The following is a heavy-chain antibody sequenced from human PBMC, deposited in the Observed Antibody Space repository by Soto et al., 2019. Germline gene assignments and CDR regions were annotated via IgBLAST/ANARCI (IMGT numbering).Heavy chain of an antibody. CDR1: GFTFSSYS. D-gene: IGHD5-18*01. CDR3: ARRGYSYGYGFKGFDY. Sequence: EVQLVESGGGLVKPGGSLRLSCAASGFTFSSYSMNWVRQAPGKGLVWVSSISSSSSYIYYADSVKGRFTISRDNAKNSLYLQMNSLRAEDTAVYYCARRGYSYGYGFKGFDYWGQGTLVTVSS. CDR2: ISSSSSYI. V-gene: IGHV3-21*01. J-gene: IGHJ4*02.